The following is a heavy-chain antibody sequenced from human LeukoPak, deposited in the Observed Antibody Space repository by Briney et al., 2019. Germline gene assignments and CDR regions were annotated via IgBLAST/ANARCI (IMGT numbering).Heavy chain of an antibody. CDR2: ISGDGGTA. Sequence: GGSLRLSCAASGFTFSSSAMGWVRQAPGKGLEGVTSISGDGGTAYYIDSVKGRFTVSRDNSKNTLYLQMNSLRVEDTAVYYCVRDDYLGYWDQGRLVTVSS. V-gene: IGHV3-23*01. CDR1: GFTFSSSA. D-gene: IGHD3-16*01. CDR3: VRDDYLGY. J-gene: IGHJ4*02.